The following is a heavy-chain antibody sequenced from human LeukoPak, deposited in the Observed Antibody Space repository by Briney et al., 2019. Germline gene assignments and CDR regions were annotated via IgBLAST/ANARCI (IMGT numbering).Heavy chain of an antibody. CDR3: ATTVGVATTEVFDI. V-gene: IGHV3-21*01. D-gene: IGHD4-23*01. CDR2: ISSSSSYV. CDR1: GFTFSSYS. J-gene: IGHJ3*02. Sequence: GGSLRLSCAASGFTFSSYSMNWVRQAPGKGLEWVSSISSSSSYVFYADSVKGRFTISRDNAKNSLFLQMNSLRAEATAVYYFATTVGVATTEVFDIWGQGTMVTVSS.